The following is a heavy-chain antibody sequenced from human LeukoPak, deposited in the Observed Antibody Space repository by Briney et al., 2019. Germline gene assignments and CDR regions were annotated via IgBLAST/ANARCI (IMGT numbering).Heavy chain of an antibody. CDR2: ISYDGSSK. CDR3: ARDPGDGFNSEAYDI. J-gene: IGHJ3*02. CDR1: GFTLSRFG. D-gene: IGHD5-24*01. Sequence: GGSLRLSCAASGFTLSRFGMSWVRPAPGKGLEWVAIISYDGSSKKYADSVKGRFTISRDNSKNTLFLQMNSLSAEDTALYYCARDPGDGFNSEAYDIWGQGTKVTVSS. V-gene: IGHV3-30*03.